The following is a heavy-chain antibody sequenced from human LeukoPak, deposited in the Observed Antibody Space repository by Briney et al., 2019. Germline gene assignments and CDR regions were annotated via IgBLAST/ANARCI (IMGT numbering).Heavy chain of an antibody. CDR3: AKGVGATCYYGMDV. CDR1: GFTFSSYG. V-gene: IGHV3-30*18. D-gene: IGHD1-26*01. CDR2: ISYDGCNK. Sequence: GRSLRLSCAASGFTFSSYGMHWVRQAPGKGLEWVAVISYDGCNKYYADSVKGRFTISRDNSKNTLYLQMNSLRAEDTAVYYCAKGVGATCYYGMDVWGQGTTVTVSS. J-gene: IGHJ6*02.